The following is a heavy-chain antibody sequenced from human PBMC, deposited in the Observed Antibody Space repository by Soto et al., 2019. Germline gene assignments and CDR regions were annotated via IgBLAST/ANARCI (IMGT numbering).Heavy chain of an antibody. CDR1: GGFVNSDTHS. CDR3: ARFVRSCSATTCSTRADV. D-gene: IGHD2-2*01. Sequence: ETLSLTCTVSGGFVNSDTHSWSWIRQTPGKRLEWIGLIYSGGSTKNPSLRSRVTMSVDTSKNQFSLKLRSVIVADTAVYHCARFVRSCSATTCSTRADVWGQGITVTVSS. V-gene: IGHV4-61*01. J-gene: IGHJ6*02. CDR2: IYSGGST.